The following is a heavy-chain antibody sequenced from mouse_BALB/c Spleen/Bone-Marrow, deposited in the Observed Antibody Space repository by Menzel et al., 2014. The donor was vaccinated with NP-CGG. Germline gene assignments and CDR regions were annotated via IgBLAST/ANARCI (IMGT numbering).Heavy chain of an antibody. CDR1: GYTFTSYV. CDR2: INPYNDGT. D-gene: IGHD2-10*02. CDR3: ARRGYGNVYYAMDY. J-gene: IGHJ4*01. V-gene: IGHV1-14*01. Sequence: LVESGPELVKPGASVKMSCKASGYTFTSYVMHWVKQKPGQGLEWIGYINPYNDGTKYNEKFKGKATLTSDKSSSTAYMELSSLTSEDSAVYYCARRGYGNVYYAMDYWGQGTSVTVSS.